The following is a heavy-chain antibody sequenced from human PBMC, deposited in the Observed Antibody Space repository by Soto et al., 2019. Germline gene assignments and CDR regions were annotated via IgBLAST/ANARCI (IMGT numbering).Heavy chain of an antibody. Sequence: TSETLSLTCTVSGGSISSSSYYWGWIRQPPGKGLEWIGSIYYSGSTYYNPSLKSRVTISVDTSKNQFSLKLSSVTAADTAVYYCARAWLRFYYFDYWGQGTLVTVSS. CDR3: ARAWLRFYYFDY. D-gene: IGHD5-12*01. J-gene: IGHJ4*02. CDR1: GGSISSSSYY. V-gene: IGHV4-39*01. CDR2: IYYSGST.